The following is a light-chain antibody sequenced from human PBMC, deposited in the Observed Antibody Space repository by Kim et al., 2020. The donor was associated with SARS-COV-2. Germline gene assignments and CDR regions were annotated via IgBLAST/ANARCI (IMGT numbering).Light chain of an antibody. J-gene: IGKJ1*01. CDR2: GVS. V-gene: IGKV3-20*01. Sequence: EIVLTQSPGTLSLSPGERATLSCRASQSITRNYLAWYQQKAGQAPRLLIHGVSNRATGIPDRFSGSGSGTDFTLTISRLESEDFAVYYCQQYGNSADTFGQGTKVDIK. CDR1: QSITRNY. CDR3: QQYGNSADT.